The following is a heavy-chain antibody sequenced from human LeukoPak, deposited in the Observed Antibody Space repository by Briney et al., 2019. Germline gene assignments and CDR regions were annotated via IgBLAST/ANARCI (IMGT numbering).Heavy chain of an antibody. CDR3: ARRAYMDLPGSFDP. CDR2: ILPITATS. V-gene: IGHV1-69*13. J-gene: IGHJ5*02. CDR1: GGTFSNYA. D-gene: IGHD2-2*01. Sequence: SVKVSCKASGGTFSNYAISWVRQAPGQGLEWMGGILPITATSNYAQKFQGRVSFTADESTSTAYMELSSLRSDDTAVYYCARRAYMDLPGSFDPWGQGALVTVSS.